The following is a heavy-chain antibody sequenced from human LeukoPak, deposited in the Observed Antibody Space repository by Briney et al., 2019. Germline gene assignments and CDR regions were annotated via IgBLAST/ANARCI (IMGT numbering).Heavy chain of an antibody. D-gene: IGHD3-22*01. CDR1: GYSINSGFY. CDR3: TRELSGSQDY. CDR2: IYHSGST. Sequence: SETLSLTCTVSGYSINSGFYWGWIRQPPGKGLEWIGSIYHSGSTHYKSSLKSRVTISVDTSKNQFSLKLYSVTAADTAVYYCTRELSGSQDYWGQGTLVTVSS. J-gene: IGHJ4*02. V-gene: IGHV4-38-2*02.